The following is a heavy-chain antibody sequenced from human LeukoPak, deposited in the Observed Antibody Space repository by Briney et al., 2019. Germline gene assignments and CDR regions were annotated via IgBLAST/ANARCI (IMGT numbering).Heavy chain of an antibody. CDR3: AKAEKFGYSYGFEGY. Sequence: QPGRSLRLSCAASGFTFSTYAMHWVRQAPGKGLEWVAVISYDGSNKYYADSVKGRFTISGDNSKNTLYLQMNSLRAEDTAVYYCAKAEKFGYSYGFEGYWGQGTLVTVSS. J-gene: IGHJ4*02. CDR2: ISYDGSNK. D-gene: IGHD5-18*01. CDR1: GFTFSTYA. V-gene: IGHV3-30*18.